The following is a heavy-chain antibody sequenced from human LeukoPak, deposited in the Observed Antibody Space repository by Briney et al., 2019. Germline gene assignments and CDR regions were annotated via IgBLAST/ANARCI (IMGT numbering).Heavy chain of an antibody. CDR1: GGSISSYY. J-gene: IGHJ4*02. V-gene: IGHV4-59*08. CDR2: IYYSGST. D-gene: IGHD6-19*01. CDR3: AMTPGYSSLGYYFDY. Sequence: PSETLSLTWTVSGGSISSYYWSWIRQPPGKGLEWIGYIYYSGSTNYNPSLKSRVTISVDTSKNQFSLKLSSVTAADTAVYYCAMTPGYSSLGYYFDYWGQGTLVTVSS.